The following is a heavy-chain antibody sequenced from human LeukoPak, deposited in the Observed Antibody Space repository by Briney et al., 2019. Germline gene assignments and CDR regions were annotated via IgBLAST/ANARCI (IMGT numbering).Heavy chain of an antibody. CDR1: GYSFTSYW. CDR2: IDPSDSYT. D-gene: IGHD1-26*01. V-gene: IGHV5-10-1*01. CDR3: ASVSGSYGERYYGMDV. Sequence: GESLKISCKGSGYSFTSYWISWVRQMPGKGLEWMGRIDPSDSYTNYSPSFQGHVTISADKSISTAYLQWSSLKASDTAMYYCASVSGSYGERYYGMDVWGQGTTVTVSS. J-gene: IGHJ6*02.